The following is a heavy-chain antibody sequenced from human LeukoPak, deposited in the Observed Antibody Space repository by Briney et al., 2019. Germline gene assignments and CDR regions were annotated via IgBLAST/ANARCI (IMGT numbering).Heavy chain of an antibody. D-gene: IGHD6-19*01. CDR2: IYYSGST. J-gene: IGHJ4*02. Sequence: SGTLSLTCTVSGGSISSSSYYWGWIRQPPGKGLEWIGSIYYSGSTYYNPSLKSRITISVDTSKNQFSLKLSSVTAADTAVYYCARHRAYSSGWYYFDYWGQGTLVTVSS. CDR1: GGSISSSSYY. CDR3: ARHRAYSSGWYYFDY. V-gene: IGHV4-39*01.